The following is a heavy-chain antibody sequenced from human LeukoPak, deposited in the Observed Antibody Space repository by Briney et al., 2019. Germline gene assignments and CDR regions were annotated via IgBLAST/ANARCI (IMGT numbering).Heavy chain of an antibody. V-gene: IGHV3-7*03. CDR3: ARPRTGRTVGYYMDV. J-gene: IGHJ6*03. Sequence: GGSLRLSCADSGLTISNNWMSWVRQAPGKGLEWVANIKLDGSEQYYVDSVKGRFTISRDNGKNLLYLQMNSLRAEDTAVYYCARPRTGRTVGYYMDVWGKGTTVTISS. CDR2: IKLDGSEQ. CDR1: GLTISNNW. D-gene: IGHD2-8*02.